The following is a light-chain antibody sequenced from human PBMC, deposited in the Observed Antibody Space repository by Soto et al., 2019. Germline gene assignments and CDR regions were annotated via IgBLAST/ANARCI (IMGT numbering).Light chain of an antibody. CDR2: ATS. CDR3: QQSYSYTLT. Sequence: DIHMTQSPSSLSASIGYRFTITCRAGQSIGNSLNWYQQKTGKALNLLISATSSLQSGVPSRFSGSGSGTEFTLTISSLQREDFEIYYCQQSYSYTLTFGQGTKVDIK. V-gene: IGKV1-39*01. J-gene: IGKJ1*01. CDR1: QSIGNS.